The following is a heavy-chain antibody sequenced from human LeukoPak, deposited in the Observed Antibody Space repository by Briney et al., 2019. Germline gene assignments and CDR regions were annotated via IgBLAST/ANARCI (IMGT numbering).Heavy chain of an antibody. V-gene: IGHV5-51*01. J-gene: IGHJ4*02. CDR3: ARNLLGDYVSYSGDY. CDR2: IYPGDSDT. Sequence: GESLKISCKGSGYSFTSYWIGWVRQMPGKGLEWMGIIYPGDSDTRYSPSFQGQVTISADKSISTAYLQWSSLKASDTAMYYCARNLLGDYVSYSGDYWGQGTLVTVSS. CDR1: GYSFTSYW. D-gene: IGHD4-17*01.